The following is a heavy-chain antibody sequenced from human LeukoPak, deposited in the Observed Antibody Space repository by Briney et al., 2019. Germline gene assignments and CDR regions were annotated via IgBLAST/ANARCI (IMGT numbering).Heavy chain of an antibody. J-gene: IGHJ4*02. V-gene: IGHV3-30*18. CDR2: ISYDGGNE. Sequence: GGPWSFSGAASGFTLGSYEMPWVGQAPAKGLGWVAVISYDGGNEYYADSVKGRFTISRDNSKNTLYLQMNSLRAEDTAVYYCAKEFSSHFDYWGQGTLVTVSS. D-gene: IGHD2-2*01. CDR3: AKEFSSHFDY. CDR1: GFTLGSYE.